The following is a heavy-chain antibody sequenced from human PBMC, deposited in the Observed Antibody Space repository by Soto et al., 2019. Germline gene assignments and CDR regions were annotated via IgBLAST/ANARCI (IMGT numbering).Heavy chain of an antibody. J-gene: IGHJ3*02. D-gene: IGHD2-15*01. V-gene: IGHV1-8*01. Sequence: VNVSCKASGYTFTSYDINWVRQATGQGLEWMGWMNPNSGNTGYAQKFQGRFTISRDNSKNTLYLQMNSLRAEDTAVYYCARALGGLNDAFDIWGQGTMVTVSS. CDR2: MNPNSGNT. CDR1: GYTFTSYD. CDR3: ARALGGLNDAFDI.